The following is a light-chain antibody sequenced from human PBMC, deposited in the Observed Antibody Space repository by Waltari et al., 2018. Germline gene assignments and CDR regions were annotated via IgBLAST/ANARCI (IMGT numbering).Light chain of an antibody. J-gene: IGKJ1*01. CDR3: QQRTNWWS. CDR2: DAS. V-gene: IGKV3-11*01. Sequence: EIVLTQSPATLSLSPGERATLSCRASQTVNSNLAWYQHRPGQAPRLLIDDASNRATGIPARFSGSGSGTDFTLTISSLEPEDFAVYYCQQRTNWWSFGQGTK. CDR1: QTVNSN.